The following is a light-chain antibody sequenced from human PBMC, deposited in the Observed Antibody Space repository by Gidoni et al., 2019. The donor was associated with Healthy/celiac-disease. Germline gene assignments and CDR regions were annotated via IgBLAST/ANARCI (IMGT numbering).Light chain of an antibody. CDR3: QQYGSSRLT. J-gene: IGKJ4*01. CDR2: GAS. CDR1: QSVSSSY. V-gene: IGKV3-20*01. Sequence: EFVLTQSPGTLSLSPGERAPLSCRASQSVSSSYLAWYQQKPGQAPRLLIYGASSRATGIPDRFSGSGSGTDFTLTISRLEPEDFAVYYCQQYGSSRLTFGGGTKVEIK.